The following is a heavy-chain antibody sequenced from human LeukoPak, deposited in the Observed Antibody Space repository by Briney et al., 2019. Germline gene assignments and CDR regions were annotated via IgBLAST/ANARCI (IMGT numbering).Heavy chain of an antibody. J-gene: IGHJ4*02. Sequence: PSETLSLTCTVSGGSISTFYWTWIRQPPGKGLEWIGRIYTSGSTNYNPSLKSRVTISVDTSKNQFSLKLSSVTAADTAVYYCASESGHWGQGTLVTVSS. CDR2: IYTSGST. V-gene: IGHV4-4*08. CDR3: ASESGH. D-gene: IGHD3-10*01. CDR1: GGSISTFY.